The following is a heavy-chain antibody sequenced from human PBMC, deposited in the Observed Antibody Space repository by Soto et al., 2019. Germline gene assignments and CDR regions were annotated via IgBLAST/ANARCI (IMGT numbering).Heavy chain of an antibody. CDR3: ACPVGIAARLGRR. V-gene: IGHV4-34*01. CDR2: SNHSGST. CDR1: GGSCRGYY. Sequence: PSETLSLTCAVYGGSCRGYYWSWIRQPPGKGLECIGESNHSGSTTYNPSLKSRVTISVATSKNPSSLKLSSVTAADTAVYYCACPVGIAARLGRRWGQGTLVTLSS. D-gene: IGHD6-6*01. J-gene: IGHJ4*02.